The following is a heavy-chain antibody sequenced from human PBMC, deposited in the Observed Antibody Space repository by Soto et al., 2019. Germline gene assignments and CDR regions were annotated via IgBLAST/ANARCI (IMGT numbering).Heavy chain of an antibody. Sequence: SETLSLTCTVSGGSTSSYYWSWIRQPPGKGLEWIGYIYYSGSTNYNPSLKSRVTISVDTSKNQFSLKLSSVTAADTAVYYCATAVAGKGPHGMDVWGQGTTVTVS. CDR2: IYYSGST. V-gene: IGHV4-59*01. CDR3: ATAVAGKGPHGMDV. CDR1: GGSTSSYY. D-gene: IGHD6-19*01. J-gene: IGHJ6*02.